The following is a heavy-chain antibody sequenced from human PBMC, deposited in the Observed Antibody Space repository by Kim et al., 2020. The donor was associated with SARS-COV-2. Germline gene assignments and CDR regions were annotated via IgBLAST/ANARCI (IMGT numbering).Heavy chain of an antibody. CDR1: GGSISSGGYY. V-gene: IGHV4-31*03. D-gene: IGHD3-22*01. CDR2: IYYSGST. J-gene: IGHJ3*02. Sequence: SETLSLTCTVSGGSISSGGYYWSWIRQHPGKGLEWIGYIYYSGSTYYNPPLKSRVTISVDTSKNQFSLKLSSVTAADTAVYYCARARVTMIVVVQAFDIWGHGTMLPVSS. CDR3: ARARVTMIVVVQAFDI.